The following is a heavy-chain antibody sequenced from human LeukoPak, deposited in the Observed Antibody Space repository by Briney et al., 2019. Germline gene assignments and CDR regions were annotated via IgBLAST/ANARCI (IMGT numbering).Heavy chain of an antibody. CDR2: INHSGST. CDR3: AAGFDY. CDR1: GGPFSGYY. V-gene: IGHV4-34*01. J-gene: IGHJ4*02. Sequence: PSETLSLTCAVYGGPFSGYYWNWIRQPPGKGLEWIGEINHSGSTNYNPSLKSRVTISVDTSKNQFSLQLSFLTAADTAMYYCAAGFDYWGQGTLVTVSS.